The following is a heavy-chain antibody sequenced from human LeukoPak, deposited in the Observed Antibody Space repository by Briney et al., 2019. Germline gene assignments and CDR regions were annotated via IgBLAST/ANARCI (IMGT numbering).Heavy chain of an antibody. CDR1: GFTVSNNY. CDR3: ARDLPSVADC. V-gene: IGHV3-66*01. D-gene: IGHD6-19*01. Sequence: PGRSLRLSCAASGFTVSNNYMSWVRQTPGKGLERVSIIYSGGSTYYADSVKGRFTISRDNSKNTGYLEMNTLRAEDTGVYYCARDLPSVADCWGQGTLVTVSS. CDR2: IYSGGST. J-gene: IGHJ4*02.